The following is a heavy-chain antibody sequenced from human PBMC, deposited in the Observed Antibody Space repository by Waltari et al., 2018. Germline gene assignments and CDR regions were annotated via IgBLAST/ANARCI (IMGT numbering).Heavy chain of an antibody. Sequence: QVQLVQSGAEVKKPGASVRVSCKASGYSFPAHYIYWVRQAPGQGLEWMGGINTTTGATNPAQKFQGRVTMTRDTCSSTAYMELSSLTSADTAMYYCARDLFPDYWSGYAFDIWGQGSKVTVSS. V-gene: IGHV1-2*02. D-gene: IGHD3-3*01. CDR1: GYSFPAHY. CDR3: ARDLFPDYWSGYAFDI. J-gene: IGHJ3*02. CDR2: INTTTGAT.